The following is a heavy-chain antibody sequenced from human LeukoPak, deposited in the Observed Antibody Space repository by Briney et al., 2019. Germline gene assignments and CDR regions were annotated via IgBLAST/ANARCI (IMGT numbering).Heavy chain of an antibody. CDR3: ARSIGLTGWGVDV. V-gene: IGHV3-11*01. CDR1: GFTFSDYN. D-gene: IGHD3-9*01. J-gene: IGHJ6*02. CDR2: ITNGGSTI. Sequence: GGSLRLSCAASGFTFSDYNMNWVRQAPGKGLEWVSYITNGGSTIHHADSVKGRFTISRDNAKKTLYLQMNSLRAEDTAVYYCARSIGLTGWGVDVWGQGTTVTVSS.